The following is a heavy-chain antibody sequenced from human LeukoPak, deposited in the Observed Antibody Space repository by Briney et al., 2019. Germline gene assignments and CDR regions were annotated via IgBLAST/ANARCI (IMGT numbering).Heavy chain of an antibody. J-gene: IGHJ3*02. CDR3: ARGEPAALHGAFDI. CDR1: GGSINNGHYY. D-gene: IGHD2-2*01. V-gene: IGHV4-61*02. Sequence: PSETLSLTCTVSGGSINNGHYYWTWIRQPAGKGLEWIGRIYTTGSAIYNPSLQSRVSISVDTSKNQFFLRLDSVTAADTAVYYCARGEPAALHGAFDIWGQGTMVTVSS. CDR2: IYTTGSA.